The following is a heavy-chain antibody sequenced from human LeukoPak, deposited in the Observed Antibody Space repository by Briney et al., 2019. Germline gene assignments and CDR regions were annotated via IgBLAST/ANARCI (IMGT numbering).Heavy chain of an antibody. D-gene: IGHD6-19*01. CDR1: GGSTTSSYYY. Sequence: SETLSLTCTVSGGSTTSSYYYWGWIRQPPGKGLEWIGSISNSGNTYYNPSLTSPVTMSVDTSKNHFSLNLSPVTAADTAVYYCAGGLQIAVAGRVYFDCWGQGTLFTVSS. CDR3: AGGLQIAVAGRVYFDC. V-gene: IGHV4-39*02. CDR2: ISNSGNT. J-gene: IGHJ4*02.